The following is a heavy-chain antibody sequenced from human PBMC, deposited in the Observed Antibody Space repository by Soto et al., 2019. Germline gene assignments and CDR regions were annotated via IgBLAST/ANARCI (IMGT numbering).Heavy chain of an antibody. Sequence: QVQLVQSGAEMREPGSSGKVSCKASGATFSSSAINWLRQAPGQGPEWMGGIIPTFGTANYIEKFRDRVTITADTSTSTAYMEVSSLTSEDTAMYFCARSETAGHRGFDIWGQGTMVTVSS. CDR2: IIPTFGTA. CDR3: ARSETAGHRGFDI. CDR1: GATFSSSA. J-gene: IGHJ3*02. D-gene: IGHD6-19*01. V-gene: IGHV1-69*06.